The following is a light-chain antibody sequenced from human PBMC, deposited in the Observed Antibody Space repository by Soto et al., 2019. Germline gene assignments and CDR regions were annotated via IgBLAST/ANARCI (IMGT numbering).Light chain of an antibody. CDR2: GAS. Sequence: EVVMTQSPATVSVSPGERATLSCRASQSVSSNLAWYQQKPGQAPRLLIYGASTRATGTPARFSGSGSGTEFTLTISSLQSEDFAVYYCQQRSHWPPITFGQGTRLEIK. J-gene: IGKJ5*01. CDR3: QQRSHWPPIT. CDR1: QSVSSN. V-gene: IGKV3-15*01.